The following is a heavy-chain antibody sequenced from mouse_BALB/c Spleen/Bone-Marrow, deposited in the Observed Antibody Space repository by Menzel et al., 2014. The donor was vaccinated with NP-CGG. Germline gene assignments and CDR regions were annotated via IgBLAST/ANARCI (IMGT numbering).Heavy chain of an antibody. Sequence: EVKLQESGGDLVKPGGSLKLSCAASGFTFSNYGMSWVCQISDKRLEWVATISSGGTYTFYPDSVKGRFTISRDNTKNTLTLQMTSLKSEDTAMYYCARRRDYDYFDYWGQGTTLTVSS. CDR1: GFTFSNYG. CDR3: ARRRDYDYFDY. V-gene: IGHV5-6*02. J-gene: IGHJ2*01. D-gene: IGHD2-4*01. CDR2: ISSGGTYT.